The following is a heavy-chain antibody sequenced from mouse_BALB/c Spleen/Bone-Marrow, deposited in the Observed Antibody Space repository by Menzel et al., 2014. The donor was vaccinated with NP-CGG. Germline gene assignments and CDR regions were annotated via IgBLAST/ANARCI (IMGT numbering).Heavy chain of an antibody. CDR1: GFNIKDTY. V-gene: IGHV14-3*02. J-gene: IGHJ4*01. Sequence: VQLQQSGAELVKPGASVKLSCTASGFNIKDTYVHWVKQRPEQGLEWIGRIDPANGNTKYDPKFQGKATITADTSSNTAYLQLSSLTSEGTAVYYGSSYAMDYWGQGTSVTVSS. CDR3: SSYAMDY. CDR2: IDPANGNT.